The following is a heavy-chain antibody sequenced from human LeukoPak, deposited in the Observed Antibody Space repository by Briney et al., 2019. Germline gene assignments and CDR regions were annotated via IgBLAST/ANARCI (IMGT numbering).Heavy chain of an antibody. CDR2: INHSGST. CDR1: GGSFSGYY. J-gene: IGHJ4*02. Sequence: PSETLSLICAVYGGSFSGYYWSWIRQPPGKGLEWIGEINHSGSTNYNPSLKSRVTISVDTSKNQFSLKLSSVTAADTAVYYCARGRASLYWGQGTLVTVSS. CDR3: ARGRASLY. V-gene: IGHV4-34*01.